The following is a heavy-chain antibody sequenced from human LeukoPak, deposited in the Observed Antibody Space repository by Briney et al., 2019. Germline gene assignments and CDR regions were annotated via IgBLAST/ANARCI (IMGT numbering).Heavy chain of an antibody. CDR1: GFTFDDYA. D-gene: IGHD5-18*01. V-gene: IGHV3-43*02. J-gene: IGHJ4*02. CDR3: AKEPLGGYSYGPNRDPSFDY. CDR2: ISGDGGST. Sequence: PGGSLRLSSAASGFTFDDYAMHWVRQAPGKGLEWVSLISGDGGSTYYADSVKGRFTISRDNSKNSLYLQMNSLRTEDTALYYCAKEPLGGYSYGPNRDPSFDYWGQGTLVTVSS.